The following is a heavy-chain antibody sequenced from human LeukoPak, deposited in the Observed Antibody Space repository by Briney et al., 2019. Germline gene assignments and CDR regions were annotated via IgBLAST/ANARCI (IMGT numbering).Heavy chain of an antibody. CDR3: ARDRMGCSGGSCHFEY. D-gene: IGHD2-15*01. CDR2: ISAYNGNT. J-gene: IGHJ4*02. Sequence: ASVKVSCKASGYTFTSYGISWVRQAPGQGLEWMGWISAYNGNTNYAQKLQGRVTMATDTSTSTAYMELRSLRSDDTAVYYCARDRMGCSGGSCHFEYWGQGTLVTVSS. CDR1: GYTFTSYG. V-gene: IGHV1-18*01.